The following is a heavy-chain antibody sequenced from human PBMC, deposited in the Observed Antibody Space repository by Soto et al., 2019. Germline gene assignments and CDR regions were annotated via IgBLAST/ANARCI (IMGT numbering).Heavy chain of an antibody. Sequence: GSVKVSCKASGYIFTSYYIHWVRQAPGQGLEWMGWINPNGGSRGYAQKFQGRVTMTRNTSISTAYMELSSLRSEDTAVYYCARGLRITIFGVVPYWGQGTLVTVPQ. J-gene: IGHJ4*02. V-gene: IGHV1-8*02. CDR2: INPNGGSR. CDR1: GYIFTSYY. D-gene: IGHD3-3*01. CDR3: ARGLRITIFGVVPY.